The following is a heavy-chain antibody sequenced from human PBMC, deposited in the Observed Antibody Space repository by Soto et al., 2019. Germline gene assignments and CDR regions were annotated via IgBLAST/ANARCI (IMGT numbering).Heavy chain of an antibody. J-gene: IGHJ3*02. Sequence: GGSLRLSCAASGFTFNNYALNWVRQAPGKGLEWVSSISGTGGSTFYAGSAKGRFTISRDNSKNTLFPQMTSLRAEDTAVYYCGKGNSKWGTGDAFDIWGQGTMVTVSS. D-gene: IGHD7-27*01. CDR2: ISGTGGST. CDR3: GKGNSKWGTGDAFDI. CDR1: GFTFNNYA. V-gene: IGHV3-23*01.